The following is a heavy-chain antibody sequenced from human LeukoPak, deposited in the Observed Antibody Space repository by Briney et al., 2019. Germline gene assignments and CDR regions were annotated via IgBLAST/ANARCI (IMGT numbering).Heavy chain of an antibody. CDR3: ASVSSSSAGVFT. J-gene: IGHJ5*02. CDR1: GGSFSGYY. CDR2: INHSGST. D-gene: IGHD6-6*01. V-gene: IGHV4-34*01. Sequence: SESLSHTRAVSGGSFSGYYWSWIRQPPAKGLEWVGEINHSGSTNYNPSLKSRVTISVDTSTNQFSLKLSSVTAAETAVYDCASVSSSSAGVFTWGQGTLVTVSS.